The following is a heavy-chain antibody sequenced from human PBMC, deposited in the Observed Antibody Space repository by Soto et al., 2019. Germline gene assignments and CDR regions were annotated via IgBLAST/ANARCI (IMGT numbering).Heavy chain of an antibody. V-gene: IGHV4-34*01. CDR1: GGSFSGYY. Sequence: SETLSLTCAVYGGSFSGYYWSWIRQPPGKGLEWIGEINHSGSTNYNPSLKSRVTISVDTSKNQFPLKLSSVTAADTAVYYCARDSDTFFDSGWFDPWGQGTLVTVSS. CDR3: ARDSDTFFDSGWFDP. J-gene: IGHJ5*02. D-gene: IGHD3-3*02. CDR2: INHSGST.